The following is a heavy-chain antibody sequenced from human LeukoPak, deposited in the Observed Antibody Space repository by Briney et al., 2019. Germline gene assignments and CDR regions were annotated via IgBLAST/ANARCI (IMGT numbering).Heavy chain of an antibody. CDR1: GYSISSGYY. D-gene: IGHD2-2*01. V-gene: IGHV4-38-2*01. Sequence: SETLSLTCAVSGYSISSGYYWGWIRQPPGKGLEWIGSIYHSGSTYYNPSLKSRVTISVDTSKNQFSLKLSSVTAADTAVYYCARTVVPAVDWFDPWGQGTLVTVSS. J-gene: IGHJ5*02. CDR2: IYHSGST. CDR3: ARTVVPAVDWFDP.